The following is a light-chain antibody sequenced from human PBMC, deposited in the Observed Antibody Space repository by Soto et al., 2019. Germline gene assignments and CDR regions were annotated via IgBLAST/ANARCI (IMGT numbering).Light chain of an antibody. V-gene: IGKV3-20*01. CDR2: GAS. CDR3: QQYGSSPLT. Sequence: EIVLTQSPGTLSLSPGERATLSCRASQSVSSSYLSWYQQKPGQAPRLLIYGASSRSTGIPDRFSGSGSGRDFTLTISRLEPEDFAVSYSQQYGSSPLTFGGGPKVEIK. J-gene: IGKJ4*01. CDR1: QSVSSSY.